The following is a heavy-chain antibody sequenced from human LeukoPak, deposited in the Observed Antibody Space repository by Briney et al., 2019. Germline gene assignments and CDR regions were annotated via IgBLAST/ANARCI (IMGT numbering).Heavy chain of an antibody. Sequence: SETLSLTCTVSGGSISSAGYYWAWTRQPPGKGLEWIGYIYHDGTTYYNPSLKSRVTMSVDRSKSQFSLKLYSVTAADTAVYYCAAAYNNYFDYWTQGTLVTVSS. D-gene: IGHD5-24*01. CDR1: GGSISSAGYY. CDR3: AAAYNNYFDY. V-gene: IGHV4-30-2*01. J-gene: IGHJ4*02. CDR2: IYHDGTT.